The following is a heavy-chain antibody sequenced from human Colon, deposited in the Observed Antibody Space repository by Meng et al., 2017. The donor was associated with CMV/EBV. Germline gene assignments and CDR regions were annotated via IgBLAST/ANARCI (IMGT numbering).Heavy chain of an antibody. J-gene: IGHJ6*02. CDR3: VRHVEGTYYYGMDV. CDR1: GGSISSSRFY. Sequence: SETLSLTCTVAGGSISSSRFYWGWIRQPPGKGLEWIGTIHYSGDTYHNPSLKSRVTISVDTAKNQFSLKLSSVTAADTAVYYCVRHVEGTYYYGMDVWGQGTTVTVSS. CDR2: IHYSGDT. V-gene: IGHV4-39*01.